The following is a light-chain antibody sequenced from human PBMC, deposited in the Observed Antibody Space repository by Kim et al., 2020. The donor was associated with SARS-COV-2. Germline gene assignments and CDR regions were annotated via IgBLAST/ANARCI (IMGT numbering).Light chain of an antibody. CDR1: QNIGTY. J-gene: IGKJ2*03. Sequence: DLQMTQSPSSLSASVGDRVTITCRANQNIGTYLNWYQHKPGKAPQLLIYAASSLRSGVPSRFSGSGSGTDFTLTISSLQPDDFATYYCQQSYSTPLHSFGQGTRLEIK. CDR3: QQSYSTPLHS. V-gene: IGKV1-39*01. CDR2: AAS.